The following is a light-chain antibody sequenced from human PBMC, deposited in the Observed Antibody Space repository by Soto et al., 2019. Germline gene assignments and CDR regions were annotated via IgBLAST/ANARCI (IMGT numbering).Light chain of an antibody. CDR2: DNN. V-gene: IGLV1-40*01. J-gene: IGLJ1*01. Sequence: QSALTQPPSLSVAPGQRVTISCTGSSSNIGAGYDVHWYQQLPGTAPKLLIYDNNDRPSGVPDRFSGSKSGTSASLAISGLQAEDEADYYCQSYDSSLSGYVFGAGTKVTVL. CDR1: SSNIGAGYD. CDR3: QSYDSSLSGYV.